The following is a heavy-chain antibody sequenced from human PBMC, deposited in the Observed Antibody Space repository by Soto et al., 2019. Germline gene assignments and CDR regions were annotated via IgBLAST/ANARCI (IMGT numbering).Heavy chain of an antibody. CDR2: ISYSGST. J-gene: IGHJ4*02. D-gene: IGHD2-21*01. CDR3: ARESDWPRGYFES. V-gene: IGHV4-31*03. CDR1: GGSISSGYYF. Sequence: QVQLQESGPGLVKPSQTLSLTCTVSGGSISSGYYFCTWIRQLPGKGLEWIGYISYSGSTQYNPSIKSRVTMSVDTSENQFALKLSSVTAADTAVYYCARESDWPRGYFESWGKGALVTVSS.